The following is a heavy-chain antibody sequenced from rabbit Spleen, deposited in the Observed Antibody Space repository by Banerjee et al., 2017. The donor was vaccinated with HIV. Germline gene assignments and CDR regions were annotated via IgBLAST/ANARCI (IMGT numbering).Heavy chain of an antibody. Sequence: QEQLVESGGGLVQPEGSLTLTCTASGFSFSSSYYMCWVRKAPGKGLEWIGCIYTYYGSTYYASWEKGRFTSSKTSSTTVTLQVTSLTAADTATYFCARVSETSGWGEDLWGPGTLVTVS. V-gene: IGHV1S45*01. CDR3: ARVSETSGWGEDL. CDR1: GFSFSSSYY. CDR2: IYTYYGST. D-gene: IGHD4-1*01. J-gene: IGHJ4*01.